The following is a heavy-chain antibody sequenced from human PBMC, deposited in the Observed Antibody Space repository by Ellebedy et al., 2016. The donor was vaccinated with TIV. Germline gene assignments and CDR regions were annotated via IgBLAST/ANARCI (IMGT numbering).Heavy chain of an antibody. J-gene: IGHJ4*02. CDR1: GFTFSSYS. CDR3: AKDPIVVVPAAPADDY. Sequence: GESLKISXAASGFTFSSYSMNWVRQAPGKGLEWVSAISGSGGSTYYADSVKGRFTISRDNSKNTLYLQMNSLRAEDTAVYYCAKDPIVVVPAAPADDYWGQGTLVTVSS. CDR2: ISGSGGST. V-gene: IGHV3-23*01. D-gene: IGHD2-2*01.